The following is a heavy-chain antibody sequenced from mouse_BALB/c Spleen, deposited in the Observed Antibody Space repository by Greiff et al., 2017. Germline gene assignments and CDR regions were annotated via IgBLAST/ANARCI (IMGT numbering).Heavy chain of an antibody. J-gene: IGHJ4*01. Sequence: EVMLVESGGGLVKPGGSLKLSCAASGFTFSSYTMSWVRQTPEKRLEWVATISSGGSYTYYPDSVKGRFTISRDNAKNTLYLQMSSLKSEDTAMYYCTRDDYGSEAMDYWGQGTSVTVSS. D-gene: IGHD1-1*01. V-gene: IGHV5-6-4*01. CDR2: ISSGGSYT. CDR3: TRDDYGSEAMDY. CDR1: GFTFSSYT.